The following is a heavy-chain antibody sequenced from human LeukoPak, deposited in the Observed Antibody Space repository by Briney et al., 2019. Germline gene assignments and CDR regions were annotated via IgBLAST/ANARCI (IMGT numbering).Heavy chain of an antibody. CDR2: ISSSGSTI. D-gene: IGHD6-13*01. CDR3: ATREVITAAGTLQH. J-gene: IGHJ1*01. Sequence: GGSLRLSCAASGFTFFSYEMNWVRQAPGKGLEWVSYISSSGSTIYYADSVKGRFTISRDNAKNSLSLQMNSLRAEDTAVYYCATREVITAAGTLQHWGQGTLATVSS. V-gene: IGHV3-48*03. CDR1: GFTFFSYE.